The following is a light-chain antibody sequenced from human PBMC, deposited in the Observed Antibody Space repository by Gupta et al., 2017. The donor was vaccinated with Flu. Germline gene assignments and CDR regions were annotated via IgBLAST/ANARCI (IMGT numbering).Light chain of an antibody. V-gene: IGKV1-39*01. CDR2: AAS. CDR3: RQSYSSPYS. CDR1: RQVRNY. J-gene: IGKJ2*01. Sequence: DRVTITSWTSRQVRNYLKWYQQKTAKAPKHRIYAASSLQNGVPSTFNGSRSRTDFTLTLSSLQPDDFVTYYCRQSYSSPYSFGQGTKLEI.